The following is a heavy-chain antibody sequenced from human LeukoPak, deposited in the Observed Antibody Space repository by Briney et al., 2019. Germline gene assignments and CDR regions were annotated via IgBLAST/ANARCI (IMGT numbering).Heavy chain of an antibody. D-gene: IGHD3-10*01. Sequence: SETPSLTCAVYGGSFSGYYWSWIRQPPGKGLEWIGEINHSGSTNYNPSLKSRVTISVDTSKNQLSLKLSSVTAADTAVYYCARGGLNYYGSGSYSDYWGQGTLVTVSS. CDR3: ARGGLNYYGSGSYSDY. CDR1: GGSFSGYY. CDR2: INHSGST. V-gene: IGHV4-34*01. J-gene: IGHJ4*02.